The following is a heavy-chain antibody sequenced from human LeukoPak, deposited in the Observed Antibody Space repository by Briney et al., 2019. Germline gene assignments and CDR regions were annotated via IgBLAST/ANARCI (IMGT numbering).Heavy chain of an antibody. D-gene: IGHD3-10*01. J-gene: IGHJ6*02. Sequence: GGSLRLSCAASGFTFSSYAMYWVRQAPGKGLEWVAVISYDGSNKYYADSVKGRFTISRDNSKNTLYLQMNSLRAEDTAVYYCARGARVYLREVYYYGMDVWGQGTTVTVSS. CDR3: ARGARVYLREVYYYGMDV. CDR2: ISYDGSNK. V-gene: IGHV3-30-3*01. CDR1: GFTFSSYA.